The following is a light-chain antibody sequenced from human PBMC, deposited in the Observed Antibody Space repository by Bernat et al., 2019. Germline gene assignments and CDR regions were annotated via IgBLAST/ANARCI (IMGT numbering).Light chain of an antibody. Sequence: EIVLTQSPGTLSLSPGERATLSCRASQSVSISYLAWYQQKPGQAPRLLIYGVSNRATAIPARFSGSGSGTDFTLTISRLEPEDFAVYYCQQYGTSPPIIFGQGTRLEMK. CDR2: GVS. V-gene: IGKV3-20*01. J-gene: IGKJ5*01. CDR1: QSVSISY. CDR3: QQYGTSPPII.